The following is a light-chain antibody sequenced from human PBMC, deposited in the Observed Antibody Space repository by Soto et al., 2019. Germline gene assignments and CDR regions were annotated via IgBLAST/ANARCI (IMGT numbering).Light chain of an antibody. CDR2: GNS. Sequence: QSVLTQPPSVSGAPGQRVTISCTGSSSNIGAGYDVHWYQQLPGTAPKLLIDGNSNRPSGVPDRLSGSKSGTSASLAITGLQAEDEADYYCQSYDSSLSGSVVFGGGTKLTVL. CDR1: SSNIGAGYD. CDR3: QSYDSSLSGSVV. J-gene: IGLJ2*01. V-gene: IGLV1-40*01.